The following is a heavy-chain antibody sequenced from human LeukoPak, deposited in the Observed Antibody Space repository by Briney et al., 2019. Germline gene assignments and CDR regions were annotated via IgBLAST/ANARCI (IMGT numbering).Heavy chain of an antibody. CDR2: IYYSGST. J-gene: IGHJ5*02. CDR1: GGSISSYY. CDR3: ARWGCSSTSCWFDP. V-gene: IGHV4-59*01. Sequence: KPSETLSLTCTVSGGSISSYYWSWIRQPPGKGLEWIGYIYYSGSTNYNPSLKRRVTISVDTSKNQFSLKLSSVTAADTAVYYCARWGCSSTSCWFDPWGQGTLVTVSS. D-gene: IGHD2-2*01.